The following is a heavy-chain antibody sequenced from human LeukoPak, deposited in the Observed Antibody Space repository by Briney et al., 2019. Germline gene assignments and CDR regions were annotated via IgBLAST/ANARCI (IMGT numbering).Heavy chain of an antibody. CDR2: IYYSGST. J-gene: IGHJ6*03. D-gene: IGHD6-13*01. V-gene: IGHV4-39*01. CDR3: ARLKYSSSWYTGGYYYYYMDV. CDR1: GGSTSSSSYY. Sequence: PSETLSLTCTVSGGSTSSSSYYWGWIRQPPGKGLEWIGSIYYSGSTYHNPSLKSRVTISVDTSKNQFSLKLSSVTAADTAVYYCARLKYSSSWYTGGYYYYYMDVWGKGTTVTISS.